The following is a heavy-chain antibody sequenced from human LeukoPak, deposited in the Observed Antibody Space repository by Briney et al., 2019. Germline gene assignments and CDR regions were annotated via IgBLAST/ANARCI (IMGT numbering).Heavy chain of an antibody. CDR3: ARAAYYGSGSYYSP. J-gene: IGHJ5*02. CDR2: IYYSGST. CDR1: GGSISSYY. V-gene: IGHV4-59*01. Sequence: PSETLSLTCTVSGGSISSYYWSWIRQPPGKGLEWIGYIYYSGSTNYNPSLKSRVTISVDTFKNQFSLKLSSVTAADTAVYYCARAAYYGSGSYYSPWGQGTLVTVSS. D-gene: IGHD3-10*01.